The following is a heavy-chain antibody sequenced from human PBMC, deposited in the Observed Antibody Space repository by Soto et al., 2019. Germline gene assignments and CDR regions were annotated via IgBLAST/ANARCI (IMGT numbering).Heavy chain of an antibody. CDR2: ISGSGDNT. D-gene: IGHD2-2*01. CDR1: GLTFSTYA. J-gene: IGHJ6*02. V-gene: IGHV3-23*01. CDR3: ATRRDAGNYYCGMDV. Sequence: GGSLRLSCAASGLTFSTYAMSWVRQAPGKGLEWVSAISGSGDNTYYADSVKGRFTISRDNSKNTLFLQMNSLRAEDTAVYYCATRRDAGNYYCGMDVWGQGTTVTVSS.